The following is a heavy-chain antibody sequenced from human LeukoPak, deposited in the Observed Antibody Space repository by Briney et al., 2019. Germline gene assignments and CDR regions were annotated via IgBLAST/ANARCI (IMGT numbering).Heavy chain of an antibody. Sequence: SVKVSCKASGGTFSSYAISWVRQAPGQGLEWMGGITPIFGTANYAQKFQGRVTITTDESTSTAYMELSSLRSEDTAVYYCASLSRGSSSWYGKYSWFDPWGQGTLVTVSS. V-gene: IGHV1-69*05. J-gene: IGHJ5*02. CDR3: ASLSRGSSSWYGKYSWFDP. D-gene: IGHD6-13*01. CDR1: GGTFSSYA. CDR2: ITPIFGTA.